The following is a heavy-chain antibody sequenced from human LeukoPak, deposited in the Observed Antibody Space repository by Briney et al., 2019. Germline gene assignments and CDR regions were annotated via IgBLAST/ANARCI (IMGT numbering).Heavy chain of an antibody. CDR2: INPNSGGT. CDR1: GYTFTGYS. D-gene: IGHD5-12*01. CDR3: ARDYRGYPELWGFDV. J-gene: IGHJ4*02. V-gene: IGHV1-2*02. Sequence: ASVKVSCKASGYTFTGYSMHWVRQAPGQGLEWMGWINPNSGGTHYAQKFQGRVTMTRDTSISTAYMELSRLRSDDTAVYYCARDYRGYPELWGFDVWGQGTLVTVSS.